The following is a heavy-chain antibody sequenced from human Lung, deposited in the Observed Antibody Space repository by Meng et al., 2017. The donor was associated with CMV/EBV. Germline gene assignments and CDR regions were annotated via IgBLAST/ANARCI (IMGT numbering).Heavy chain of an antibody. CDR2: IDNDGKTT. J-gene: IGHJ3*01. CDR3: ARDAPVITPHHDAFDV. D-gene: IGHD4-23*01. Sequence: GEXXKISCAASGFTFGNYWMHWVRQVPGKGLVWVSRIDNDGKTTDYADSVKGRFTISRDNAKSTLYLQMNSLRAEDTALYYCARDAPVITPHHDAFDVWGQGXLVTVSS. V-gene: IGHV3-74*01. CDR1: GFTFGNYW.